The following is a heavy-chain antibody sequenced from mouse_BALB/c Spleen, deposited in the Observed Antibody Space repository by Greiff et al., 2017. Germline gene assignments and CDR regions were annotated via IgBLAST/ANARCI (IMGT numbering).Heavy chain of an antibody. V-gene: IGHV3-2*02. CDR2: ISYSGST. Sequence: DVKLQESGPGLVKPSQSLSLTCTVTGYSITSDYAWNWIRQFPGNKLEWMGYISYSGSTSYNPSLKSRISITRDTSKNQFFLQLNSVTTEDTATYYCARHYYGYVGYAMDYWGQGTSVTVSS. CDR1: GYSITSDYA. J-gene: IGHJ4*01. D-gene: IGHD1-2*01. CDR3: ARHYYGYVGYAMDY.